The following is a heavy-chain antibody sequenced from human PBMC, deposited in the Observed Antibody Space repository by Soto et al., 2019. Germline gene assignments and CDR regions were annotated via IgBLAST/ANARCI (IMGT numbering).Heavy chain of an antibody. CDR1: GGSISSGGYY. J-gene: IGHJ5*02. CDR2: VLYSGST. CDR3: ARETRLLSFGEFSWRFDP. D-gene: IGHD3-10*01. V-gene: IGHV4-31*03. Sequence: PSETLSLTCTVSGGSISSGGYYWSWIRQHPGKGLEWIGYVLYSGSTYCNPSLKSRVTISVETSKNQFSLRLTSVTAADTAVYYCARETRLLSFGEFSWRFDPWGQGTLVTVYS.